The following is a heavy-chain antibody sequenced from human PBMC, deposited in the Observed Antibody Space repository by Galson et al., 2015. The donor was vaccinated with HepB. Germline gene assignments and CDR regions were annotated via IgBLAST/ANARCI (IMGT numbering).Heavy chain of an antibody. CDR1: GFTFDDYA. CDR3: AKDTAIRDTGPVDYYYGMDV. D-gene: IGHD5-18*01. CDR2: ISWNSGSI. J-gene: IGHJ6*02. V-gene: IGHV3-9*01. Sequence: SLRLSCAASGFTFDDYAMHWVRQAPGKGLEWVSGISWNSGSIGYADSVKGRFTISRDNAKNSLYPQMNSLRAEDTALYYCAKDTAIRDTGPVDYYYGMDVWGQGTTVTVSS.